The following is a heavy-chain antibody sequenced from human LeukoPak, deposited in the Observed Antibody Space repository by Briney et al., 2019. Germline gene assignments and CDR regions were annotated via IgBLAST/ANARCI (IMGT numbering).Heavy chain of an antibody. CDR2: IIPIFGTA. J-gene: IGHJ3*02. V-gene: IGHV1-69*05. CDR1: GGTFSSYA. D-gene: IGHD2-2*01. CDR3: ARGDTWEYCSSTSCYLYAFDI. Sequence: SVKVSCKASGGTFSSYAISWVRQAPGQGLEWMGRIIPIFGTANYAQKFQGRVTITTDESTSTAYMELSSLRSEDTAVYYCARGDTWEYCSSTSCYLYAFDIWGQGTMVTVSS.